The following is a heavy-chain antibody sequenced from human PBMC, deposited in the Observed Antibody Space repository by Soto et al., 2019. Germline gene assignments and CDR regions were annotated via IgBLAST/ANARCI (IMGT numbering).Heavy chain of an antibody. V-gene: IGHV3-33*01. CDR1: GFTFSSYG. CDR2: IWYDGSNK. D-gene: IGHD6-19*01. Sequence: GGSLRLSCAASGFTFSSYGMHWVRQAPGKGLEWVAIIWYDGSNKYYADSVKGRFTISRDDSKNTLYLQMNSLRAEDTAVYYCATERGSSGWFGALHIWGQGTMVTVSS. J-gene: IGHJ3*02. CDR3: ATERGSSGWFGALHI.